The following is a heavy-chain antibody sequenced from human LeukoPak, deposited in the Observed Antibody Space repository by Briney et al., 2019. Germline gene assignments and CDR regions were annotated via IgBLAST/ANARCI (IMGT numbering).Heavy chain of an antibody. CDR3: ARDLYRIVVVPHYFDY. D-gene: IGHD3-22*01. V-gene: IGHV3-11*04. CDR2: ISSSDNTI. Sequence: GGSLRLSCAASGFTFSDYYMTWIRQAPGKGLEWVSCISSSDNTIYYADSVKGRFTISRDNAKNSLYLQMNSLRAEDTAVYYCARDLYRIVVVPHYFDYWGQGTLVTVSS. CDR1: GFTFSDYY. J-gene: IGHJ4*02.